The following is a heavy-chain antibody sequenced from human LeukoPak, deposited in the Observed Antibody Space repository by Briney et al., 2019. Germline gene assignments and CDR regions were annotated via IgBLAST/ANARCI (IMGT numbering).Heavy chain of an antibody. CDR3: ANYSSVSYFAY. V-gene: IGHV3-30*04. J-gene: IGHJ4*02. D-gene: IGHD3-10*01. Sequence: PGGSLRLSCAASGFTFSSYAMHWVRQAPGKGLEWVALISYDGSNKYYADSVKGRFTISRDNSKNTLYLQMISLRAEDTAVYYCANYSSVSYFAYWGQGTLVTVSS. CDR2: ISYDGSNK. CDR1: GFTFSSYA.